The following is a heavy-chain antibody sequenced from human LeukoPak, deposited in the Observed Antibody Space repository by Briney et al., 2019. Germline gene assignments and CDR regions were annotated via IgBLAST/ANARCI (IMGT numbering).Heavy chain of an antibody. Sequence: GASVKVSCKASGYTFTGYYMHWVRQAPGQGLEWMGWINPNSGGTNYAQKFQGWVTMTRDTSISTANMELSRLRSDDTAVYYCARDRRAVAGIPYYYYYYGMDVWGKGTTVTVSS. CDR3: ARDRRAVAGIPYYYYYYGMDV. CDR2: INPNSGGT. V-gene: IGHV1-2*04. D-gene: IGHD6-19*01. CDR1: GYTFTGYY. J-gene: IGHJ6*04.